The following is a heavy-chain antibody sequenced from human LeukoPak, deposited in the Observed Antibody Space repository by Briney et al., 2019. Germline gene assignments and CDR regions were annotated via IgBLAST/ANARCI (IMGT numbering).Heavy chain of an antibody. CDR1: GGTFSSYA. CDR2: IIPIFGTA. D-gene: IGHD6-13*01. V-gene: IGHV1-69*13. Sequence: SVKVSCKASGGTFSSYAISWVRQAPGQGLEWMGGIIPIFGTANYAQKFQGRVTITADESTSTAYMELNSLRSEDTAVYYCARDPYSSPAEYFQHWGQGTLVTVSS. CDR3: ARDPYSSPAEYFQH. J-gene: IGHJ1*01.